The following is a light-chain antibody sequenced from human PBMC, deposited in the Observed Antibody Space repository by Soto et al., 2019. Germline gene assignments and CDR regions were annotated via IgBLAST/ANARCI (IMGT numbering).Light chain of an antibody. CDR1: QSVDSNY. J-gene: IGKJ5*01. Sequence: EIVLTQSPGTLSLSPGEEATLSCRASQSVDSNYLAWYQQKPGQTPRLIIYGASGRVDGIPHRFSGSGFGTDFTLTISKVEPEDFAVYYCQQYGTPRSVTFGQGTRLENK. CDR2: GAS. CDR3: QQYGTPRSVT. V-gene: IGKV3-20*01.